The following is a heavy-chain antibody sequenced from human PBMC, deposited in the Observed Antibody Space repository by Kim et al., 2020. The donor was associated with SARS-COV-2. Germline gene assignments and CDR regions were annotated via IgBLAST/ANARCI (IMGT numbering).Heavy chain of an antibody. J-gene: IGHJ4*02. Sequence: SETLSLTCAVYGGSFSGYYWSWIRQPPGKGLEWIGEINHSGSTNYNPSLKSRVTISVDTSKNQFSLKLISVTAADTAVYYCARRYCGGDCSLYYFDYWGQGTLVTVSS. D-gene: IGHD2-21*02. CDR1: GGSFSGYY. CDR3: ARRYCGGDCSLYYFDY. V-gene: IGHV4-34*01. CDR2: INHSGST.